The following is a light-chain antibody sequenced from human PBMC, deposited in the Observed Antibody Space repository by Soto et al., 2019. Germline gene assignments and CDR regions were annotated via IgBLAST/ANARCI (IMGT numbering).Light chain of an antibody. CDR1: SSDGGAYNY. Sequence: QSALTQPASVSGSPGQSITISCTGTSSDGGAYNYVSWYQQHPGKAPKLMIYDVSNRPSGVSNRFSGSKSGNTASLTSSGLQAEDEADYYCSSYTSSSTLFGGGTKLTVL. V-gene: IGLV2-14*01. CDR2: DVS. CDR3: SSYTSSSTL. J-gene: IGLJ2*01.